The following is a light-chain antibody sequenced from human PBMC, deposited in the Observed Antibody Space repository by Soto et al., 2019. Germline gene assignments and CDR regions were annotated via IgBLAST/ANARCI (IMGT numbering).Light chain of an antibody. V-gene: IGKV3-20*01. CDR1: QSVSSDY. CDR3: QQYGSSPPRVT. J-gene: IGKJ5*01. Sequence: EIVLTQSPGTLSLSPGERATLSCRASQSVSSDYLAWYQQKPGQAPRLLIYGASTRATGIPDRFSGSGSGTDFTLTINRLAPEDFAVYYCQQYGSSPPRVTFGQGTRLEIK. CDR2: GAS.